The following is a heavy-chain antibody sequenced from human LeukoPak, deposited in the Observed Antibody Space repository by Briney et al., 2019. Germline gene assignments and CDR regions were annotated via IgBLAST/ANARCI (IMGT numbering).Heavy chain of an antibody. D-gene: IGHD3-10*01. J-gene: IGHJ4*02. V-gene: IGHV1-18*01. CDR2: ISGYNGKT. CDR1: GYTFTSYG. Sequence: ASVKASCKASGYTFTSYGISWVRQAPGQGLEWMGWISGYNGKTEYAQKLQGRLTMTTDTSTSTAYMELRSLTSDDTAVYYCARDIGVSQFDYWGQGTLVTVSS. CDR3: ARDIGVSQFDY.